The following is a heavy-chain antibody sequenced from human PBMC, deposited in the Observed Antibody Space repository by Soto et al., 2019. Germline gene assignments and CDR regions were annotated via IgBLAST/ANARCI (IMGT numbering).Heavy chain of an antibody. Sequence: QVQLVESGGGVVQPGRSLRLSCAASGFTFSNYGMHWVRQAPGKGLEWVAVIWFDGNNQYYADSVKGRFTISRDNSKNTLYLQVNSLRAEYTAVYYCARPAAATIQYYYHGMDVWGQGTKVTVSS. CDR3: ARPAAATIQYYYHGMDV. J-gene: IGHJ6*02. CDR1: GFTFSNYG. V-gene: IGHV3-33*01. CDR2: IWFDGNNQ. D-gene: IGHD6-25*01.